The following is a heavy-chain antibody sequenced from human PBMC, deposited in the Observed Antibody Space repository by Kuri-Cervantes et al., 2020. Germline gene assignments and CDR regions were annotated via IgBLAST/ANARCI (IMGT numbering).Heavy chain of an antibody. D-gene: IGHD3-10*01. J-gene: IGHJ4*02. Sequence: LSLTCAASGFTLNTYAVHWVRQAPGKGLEWVAVVSSDGSNKYYADSVKDRFTISRDNSKNTLYLRMNSLITEDTAVYYCARGVGELLWGGDYFDFWGQGTLVTVSS. CDR3: ARGVGELLWGGDYFDF. CDR1: GFTLNTYA. CDR2: VSSDGSNK. V-gene: IGHV3-30-3*01.